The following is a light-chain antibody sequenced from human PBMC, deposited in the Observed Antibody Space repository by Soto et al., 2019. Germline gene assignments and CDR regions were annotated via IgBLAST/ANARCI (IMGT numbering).Light chain of an antibody. CDR2: AAS. Sequence: DIQMTQSPSSLSASVGDRVTITSRASQSISPYLNWYQHIPGKAPKLLISAASSLQSGVPSRFSGSGSGTEFTVTISSLQPEDSATYYCQQSDSPPYTFGQGTKLEIK. V-gene: IGKV1-39*01. J-gene: IGKJ2*01. CDR1: QSISPY. CDR3: QQSDSPPYT.